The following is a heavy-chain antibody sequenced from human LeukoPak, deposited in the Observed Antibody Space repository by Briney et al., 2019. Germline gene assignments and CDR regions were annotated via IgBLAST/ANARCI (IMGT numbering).Heavy chain of an antibody. CDR3: AKVVHYDFWSGYYDYYYYGMDV. J-gene: IGHJ6*02. D-gene: IGHD3-3*01. Sequence: GGSLRLSCAASGFTFSSYAMSWVRQAPGKGLEWVSAISGSGGSTYYADSVKGRFTISRDNSKNTLYLQMNSLRAEDTAVYYCAKVVHYDFWSGYYDYYYYGMDVWGQGTTVTVSS. V-gene: IGHV3-23*01. CDR2: ISGSGGST. CDR1: GFTFSSYA.